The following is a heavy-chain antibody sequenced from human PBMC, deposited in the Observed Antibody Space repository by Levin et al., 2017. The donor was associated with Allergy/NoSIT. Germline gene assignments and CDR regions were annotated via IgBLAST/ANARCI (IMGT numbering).Heavy chain of an antibody. V-gene: IGHV4-59*01. CDR3: ARDRSSWDRAFDS. D-gene: IGHD6-13*01. CDR2: IYSSGST. Sequence: SETLSLTCTVSGGSISSYYWSWIRQPPGKGLEWIGYIYSSGSTDYNPSLKSRVTISLDTSKNQFSLQLISVTAADTGVYYCARDRSSWDRAFDSWGQGTLVTVSS. J-gene: IGHJ3*02. CDR1: GGSISSYY.